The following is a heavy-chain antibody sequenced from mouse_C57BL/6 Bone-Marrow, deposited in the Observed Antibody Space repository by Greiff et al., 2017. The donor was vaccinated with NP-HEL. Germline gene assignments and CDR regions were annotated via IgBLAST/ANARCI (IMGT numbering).Heavy chain of an antibody. CDR1: GYTFTNYW. D-gene: IGHD3-3*01. CDR3: ARCGTEDYFDY. CDR2: IYPGGGYT. Sequence: QVHVKQSGAELVRPGTSVKMSCKASGYTFTNYWIGWAKQRPGHGLEWIGDIYPGGGYTNYNEKFKGKATLTADKSSSTAYMQFSSLTSEDSAIYYCARCGTEDYFDYWGQGTTLTVSS. J-gene: IGHJ2*01. V-gene: IGHV1-63*01.